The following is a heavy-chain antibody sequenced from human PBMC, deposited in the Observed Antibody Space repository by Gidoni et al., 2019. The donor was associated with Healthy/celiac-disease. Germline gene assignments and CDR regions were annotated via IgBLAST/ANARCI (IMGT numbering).Heavy chain of an antibody. J-gene: IGHJ4*02. CDR1: GGSFSGYY. D-gene: IGHD3-22*01. CDR2: INHSGST. Sequence: QVQLQQWGAGLLKPSETLSLTCAVYGGSFSGYYWSWIRQPPGKGLEWIGEINHSGSTNYNPSLKSRVTISVDTSKNQFSLKLSSVTAADTAVYYCARGPLYYYDSSGYSLDYWGQGTLVTVSS. CDR3: ARGPLYYYDSSGYSLDY. V-gene: IGHV4-34*01.